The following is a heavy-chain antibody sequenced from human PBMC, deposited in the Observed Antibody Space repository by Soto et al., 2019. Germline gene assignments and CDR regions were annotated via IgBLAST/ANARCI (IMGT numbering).Heavy chain of an antibody. J-gene: IGHJ5*02. V-gene: IGHV1-69*06. D-gene: IGHD2-21*01. CDR2: IIPIFGTA. CDR3: ARPYCGPNSCHNWFAP. CDR1: GGTFSSYA. Sequence: QVQLVQSGAEVKKPGSSVKVSCKASGGTFSSYAISWVRQAPGQGLEWMGGIIPIFGTANYAQKFQGRVTITADKSTSTAYMELSSLRSEDTAVYYCARPYCGPNSCHNWFAPWGQGTLVTVSS.